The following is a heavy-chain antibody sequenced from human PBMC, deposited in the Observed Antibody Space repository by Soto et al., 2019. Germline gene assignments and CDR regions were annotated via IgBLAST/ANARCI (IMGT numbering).Heavy chain of an antibody. CDR1: GFTFSSYS. J-gene: IGHJ4*02. V-gene: IGHV3-21*01. CDR2: ISSSSSYI. CDR3: AREGQLDREFDY. D-gene: IGHD6-6*01. Sequence: GGSLRLSCAASGFTFSSYSMNWFRQAPGKGLEWVSSISSSSSYIYYADSVKGRFTISRDNAKNSLYLQMNSLRAEDTAVYYCAREGQLDREFDYWGQGTLVTVSS.